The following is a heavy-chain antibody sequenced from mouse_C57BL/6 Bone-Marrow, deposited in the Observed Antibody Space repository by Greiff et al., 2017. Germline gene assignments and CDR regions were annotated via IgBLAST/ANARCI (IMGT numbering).Heavy chain of an antibody. CDR2: IYPRSGNT. D-gene: IGHD2-2*01. Sequence: LMESGAELARPGASVKLSCKASGYTFTSYGISWVKQRTGQGLEWIGEIYPRSGNTYYNEKFKGKATLTADKSSSTAYMELRSLTSEDSAVYFCARVGDYGYDEGYFDVWGTGTTVTVSS. CDR1: GYTFTSYG. CDR3: ARVGDYGYDEGYFDV. J-gene: IGHJ1*03. V-gene: IGHV1-81*01.